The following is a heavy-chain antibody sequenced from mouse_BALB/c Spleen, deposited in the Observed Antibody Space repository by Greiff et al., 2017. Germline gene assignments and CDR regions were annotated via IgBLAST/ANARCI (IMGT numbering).Heavy chain of an antibody. D-gene: IGHD2-1*01. Sequence: VQLQQSGAELVRPGALVKLSCKASGFNIKDYYMHWVKQRPEQGLEWIGWIDPENGNTIYDPKFQGKASITADTSSNTSYLQLSSLTSEDTAVYYCARGNYGTPLDYWGQGTTLTVSS. CDR1: GFNIKDYY. CDR3: ARGNYGTPLDY. J-gene: IGHJ2*01. CDR2: IDPENGNT. V-gene: IGHV14-1*02.